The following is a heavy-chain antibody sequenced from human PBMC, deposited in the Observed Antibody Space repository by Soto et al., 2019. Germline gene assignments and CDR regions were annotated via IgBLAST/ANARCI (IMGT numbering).Heavy chain of an antibody. CDR3: ARAQFYSGSGRYNNLMFDP. CDR1: GGSISSSNW. CDR2: IYHSGST. J-gene: IGHJ5*02. D-gene: IGHD3-10*01. V-gene: IGHV4-4*02. Sequence: PSETLSLTCAVSGGSISSSNWWSWVRQPPGKGLEWIGEIYHSGSTNYNPSLKSRLTMSLDRSNNQFSLTLNSVTAADTAVYYCARAQFYSGSGRYNNLMFDPWGQGTQVTVSS.